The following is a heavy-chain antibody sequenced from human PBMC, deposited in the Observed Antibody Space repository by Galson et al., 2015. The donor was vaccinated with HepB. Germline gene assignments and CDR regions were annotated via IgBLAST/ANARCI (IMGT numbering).Heavy chain of an antibody. J-gene: IGHJ4*02. CDR3: TRGDDFWSGYSYATPFDY. D-gene: IGHD3-3*01. V-gene: IGHV3-49*03. Sequence: SLRLSCAASGFTFGDYAMSWFRQAPGKGLEWVGFIRSKAYGGTTEYAASVKGRFTISRDDSKSIAYLQMNSLKTEDTAVYYCTRGDDFWSGYSYATPFDYWGQGTLVTVSS. CDR1: GFTFGDYA. CDR2: IRSKAYGGTT.